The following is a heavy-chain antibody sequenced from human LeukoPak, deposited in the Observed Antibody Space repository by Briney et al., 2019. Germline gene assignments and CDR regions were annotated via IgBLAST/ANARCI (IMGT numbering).Heavy chain of an antibody. Sequence: GGSLRLSCAASGFTFSDYYMSWIRQAPGKGLEWVSYISSSSSSSYTNYADSVKGRFTISRDNAKNSLYLQMNSLRAEDTAVYYCAREGSGSYSIAYYYYGMDVWGKGTTVTVSS. D-gene: IGHD3-10*01. V-gene: IGHV3-11*06. CDR2: ISSSSSSSYT. J-gene: IGHJ6*04. CDR3: AREGSGSYSIAYYYYGMDV. CDR1: GFTFSDYY.